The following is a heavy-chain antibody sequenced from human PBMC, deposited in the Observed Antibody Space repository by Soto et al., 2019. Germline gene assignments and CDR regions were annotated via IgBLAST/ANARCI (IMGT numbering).Heavy chain of an antibody. Sequence: WGSLILSCAASGFTFSSYSMNWVRQAPGKGLEWVSAISSSSSYTYYADSVKWGFTISRDNAKNSLYLQMNSLRAEDTDVYYCARVGFGELNYKYYGMDVWGQGTTVTVSS. CDR1: GFTFSSYS. CDR3: ARVGFGELNYKYYGMDV. J-gene: IGHJ6*02. CDR2: ISSSSSYT. V-gene: IGHV3-21*01. D-gene: IGHD3-10*01.